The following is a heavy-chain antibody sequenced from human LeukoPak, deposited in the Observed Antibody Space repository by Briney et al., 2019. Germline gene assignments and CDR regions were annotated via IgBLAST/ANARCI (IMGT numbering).Heavy chain of an antibody. Sequence: ASVKVSCKASGYTFTTSGINWVRQAPGQGLEWLGWNSADNGITRYAQKFQGRVTLISDTSTNTAYMELRNLRSDDTAVYYCARVKQLWRDYYLDHWGQGTLVTVSS. CDR1: GYTFTTSG. V-gene: IGHV1-18*01. CDR3: ARVKQLWRDYYLDH. J-gene: IGHJ4*02. CDR2: NSADNGIT. D-gene: IGHD5-18*01.